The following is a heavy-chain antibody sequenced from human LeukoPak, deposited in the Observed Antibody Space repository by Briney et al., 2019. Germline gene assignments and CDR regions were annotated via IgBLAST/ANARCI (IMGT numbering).Heavy chain of an antibody. CDR1: GFTFSSYS. D-gene: IGHD2-2*01. CDR2: ISSSSSYI. J-gene: IGHJ5*02. V-gene: IGHV3-21*01. Sequence: GGSLRLSCAASGFTFSSYSMNWVRQAPGKGLEWVSSISSSSSYIYYADSVKGRFTITRDNAKNSLYMQMNSLRAEDTAVYYCARDRRHCSSTSCYSKGFDPWGQVALVTVSS. CDR3: ARDRRHCSSTSCYSKGFDP.